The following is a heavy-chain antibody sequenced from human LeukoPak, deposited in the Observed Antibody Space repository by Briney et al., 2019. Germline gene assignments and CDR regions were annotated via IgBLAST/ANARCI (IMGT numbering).Heavy chain of an antibody. CDR2: IYYSGGT. V-gene: IGHV4-39*01. CDR1: GGSISISTSIYY. J-gene: IGHJ5*02. D-gene: IGHD3-10*01. Sequence: SETLSLTCTVSGGSISISTSIYYWGWIRQPPGKGLEYTGSIYYSGGTYYNPSLKSRVTMSVDTSKNQFSLKLSSVTAADTAVYYCARQLYRGSGSYAARFDPWGQGILVSVSS. CDR3: ARQLYRGSGSYAARFDP.